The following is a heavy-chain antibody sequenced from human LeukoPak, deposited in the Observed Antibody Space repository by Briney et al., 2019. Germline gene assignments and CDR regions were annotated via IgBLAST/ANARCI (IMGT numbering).Heavy chain of an antibody. V-gene: IGHV3-66*02. J-gene: IGHJ4*02. CDR1: GFTVSSNY. Sequence: GGSLRLSCAASGFTVSSNYMSWVRQAPGKGLEWVSVIYSGGSTYYADSVKGRFTISRDNSKNTLCLQMNSLRAEDTAVYYCARDYDFWSGYNNWGQGTLVTVSS. CDR2: IYSGGST. D-gene: IGHD3-3*01. CDR3: ARDYDFWSGYNN.